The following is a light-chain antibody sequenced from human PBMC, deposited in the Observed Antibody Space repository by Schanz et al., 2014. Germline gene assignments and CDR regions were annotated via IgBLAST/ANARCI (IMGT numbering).Light chain of an antibody. J-gene: IGKJ1*01. CDR1: QTVSSSY. CDR3: QQYNNWPRT. Sequence: EIVLTQSPGTLSLSPGDRASLSCRASQTVSSSYLAWYQQKPGQAPRLLIHDASNRATGIPARFSGSGAGTDFTLTISGLEPEDFAVYYCQQYNNWPRTFGQGTKVEIK. CDR2: DAS. V-gene: IGKV3-20*01.